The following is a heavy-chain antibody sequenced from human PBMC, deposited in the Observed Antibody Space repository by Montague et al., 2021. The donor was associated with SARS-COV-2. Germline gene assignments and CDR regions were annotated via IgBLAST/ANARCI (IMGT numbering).Heavy chain of an antibody. V-gene: IGHV3-48*02. D-gene: IGHD5-18*01. J-gene: IGHJ6*02. CDR2: ISSSSSTL. Sequence: SLRLSCAASGFTVSSYSLNWVRQAPGKGLEWVSYISSSSSTLYYSDSXXVLFTISRDNAKNSLYLQMNSLRDEDTAVYYCARDLGLVPAMVYYYYYGMDVWGQGTTVTVSS. CDR1: GFTVSSYS. CDR3: ARDLGLVPAMVYYYYYGMDV.